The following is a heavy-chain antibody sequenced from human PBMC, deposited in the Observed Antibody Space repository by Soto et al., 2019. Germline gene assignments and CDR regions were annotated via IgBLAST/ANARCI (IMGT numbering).Heavy chain of an antibody. J-gene: IGHJ5*02. CDR2: INPSDGTT. CDR3: ARKAEPRLVDP. Sequence: GASVKVSCKASGYTFTRNYIHWVRLAPGQGPEWMGIINPSDGTTYYAQKFQGRLTMTRDTSTSTVYMELSNLRSEDTAVYFCARKAEPRLVDPWGQGTPVTVSS. CDR1: GYTFTRNY. V-gene: IGHV1-46*03. D-gene: IGHD1-26*01.